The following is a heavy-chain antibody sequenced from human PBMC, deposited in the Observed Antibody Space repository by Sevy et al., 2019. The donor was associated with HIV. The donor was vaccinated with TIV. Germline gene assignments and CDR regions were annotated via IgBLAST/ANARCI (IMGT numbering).Heavy chain of an antibody. Sequence: GGSLRLSCVGSGFAFRKFGMHWVRQAPGKGLEWLSAVSYDGRNTDYSDFLKGRFTISRDNFKNTLYLDINSLRVEDTAVYFCAKVGGGTSWAFNYLEYWGRGTLVIVSS. CDR1: GFAFRKFG. J-gene: IGHJ4*02. CDR2: VSYDGRNT. V-gene: IGHV3-30*18. D-gene: IGHD3-16*01. CDR3: AKVGGGTSWAFNYLEY.